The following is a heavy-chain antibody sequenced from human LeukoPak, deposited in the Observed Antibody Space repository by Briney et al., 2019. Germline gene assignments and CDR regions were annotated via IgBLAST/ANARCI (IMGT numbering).Heavy chain of an antibody. CDR3: ARVTEDSGRTFVGY. D-gene: IGHD6-19*01. Sequence: GASVKVSCKASGYTFTSYAMNWVRQAPGQGLEWMGWINTNTGNPTYAQGFTGRFVFSLDTSVSTAYLQISSLKAEDTAVYYCARVTEDSGRTFVGYWGQGTLVTVSS. V-gene: IGHV7-4-1*02. CDR1: GYTFTSYA. CDR2: INTNTGNP. J-gene: IGHJ4*02.